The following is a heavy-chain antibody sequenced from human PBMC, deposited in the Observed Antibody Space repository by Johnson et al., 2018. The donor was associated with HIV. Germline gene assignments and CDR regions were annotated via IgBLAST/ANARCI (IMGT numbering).Heavy chain of an antibody. V-gene: IGHV3-11*04. CDR1: GFTFSDYY. D-gene: IGHD5-18*01. CDR3: ARLPSGYSRDDLDI. CDR2: ISSSGSTI. J-gene: IGHJ3*02. Sequence: VQLVESGGGLVKPGGSLRLSCAASGFTFSDYYMSWIRQAPGKGLEWVSYISSSGSTIYYADSVKGRFTVSRDNSKNTLYLQINSLRPEDTAVYYCARLPSGYSRDDLDIWGQGTMVTVSS.